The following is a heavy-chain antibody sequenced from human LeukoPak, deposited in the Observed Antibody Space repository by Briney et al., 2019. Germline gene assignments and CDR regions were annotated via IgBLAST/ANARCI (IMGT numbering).Heavy chain of an antibody. J-gene: IGHJ2*01. CDR2: ISYDGSNK. CDR1: GFTFSSYA. Sequence: GGSLRLSCAASGFTFSSYAMHWVRQAPGKGLEWEAVISYDGSNKYYADSVKGRFTISRDNSKNTLYLQMNSLRAEDTAVYYCARDQGSSWTVGYFDLWGRGTLVTVSS. D-gene: IGHD6-13*01. V-gene: IGHV3-30*01. CDR3: ARDQGSSWTVGYFDL.